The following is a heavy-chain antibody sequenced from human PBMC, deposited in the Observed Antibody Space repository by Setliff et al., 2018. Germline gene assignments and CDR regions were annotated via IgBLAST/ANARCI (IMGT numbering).Heavy chain of an antibody. D-gene: IGHD3-16*01. J-gene: IGHJ5*02. CDR2: ISGSGGST. V-gene: IGHV3-23*01. CDR1: GFTFSSYA. CDR3: AKGRLGGHHGWFDP. Sequence: LRLSCAASGFTFSSYAMSWVRQAPGKGLEWASAISGSGGSTYFADSVKGRFTISRDNAKNSLYLQMNSLRAEDTAVYYCAKGRLGGHHGWFDPWGQGTLVTVSS.